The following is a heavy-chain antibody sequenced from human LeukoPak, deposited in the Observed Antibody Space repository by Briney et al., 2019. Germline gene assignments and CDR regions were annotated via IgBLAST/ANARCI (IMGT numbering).Heavy chain of an antibody. CDR3: ARDGLDAFDI. CDR1: GGSISSGGYS. CDR2: IYHSGRT. V-gene: IGHV4-30-2*01. J-gene: IGHJ3*02. Sequence: SQTLSLTCAVSGGSISSGGYSWSWIRQPPGKGLEWIGYIYHSGRTYDNPSLKSRVTISVDRSKNQFSLQLSSVPAADTAVYYCARDGLDAFDIWGQGTMVTVSS.